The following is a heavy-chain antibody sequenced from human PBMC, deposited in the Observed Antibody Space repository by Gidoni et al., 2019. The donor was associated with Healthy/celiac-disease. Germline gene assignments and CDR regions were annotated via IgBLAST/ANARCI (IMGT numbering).Heavy chain of an antibody. D-gene: IGHD2-2*02. Sequence: EWVSAISGSGGSTYYADSVKGRFTISRDNSKNTLYLQMNSLRAEDTAVYYCAKEDSLPAAISAYNSYYYYGMDVWGQGTTVTVSS. CDR2: ISGSGGST. CDR3: AKEDSLPAAISAYNSYYYYGMDV. V-gene: IGHV3-23*01. J-gene: IGHJ6*02.